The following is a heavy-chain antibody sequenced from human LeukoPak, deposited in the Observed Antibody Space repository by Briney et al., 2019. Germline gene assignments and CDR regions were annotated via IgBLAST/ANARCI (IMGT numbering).Heavy chain of an antibody. CDR3: ARYCGGDCYGMDV. V-gene: IGHV3-7*01. CDR2: IKQDGSEK. CDR1: GFTFSSYW. Sequence: GGSLRLSCVASGFTFSSYWMSWVRQAPGKGLEWVANIKQDGSEKHYVDSVKGRFTISRDNAKNSLYLQMNSLRAADTAVYYCARYCGGDCYGMDVWGQGTTVTVSS. J-gene: IGHJ6*02. D-gene: IGHD2-21*01.